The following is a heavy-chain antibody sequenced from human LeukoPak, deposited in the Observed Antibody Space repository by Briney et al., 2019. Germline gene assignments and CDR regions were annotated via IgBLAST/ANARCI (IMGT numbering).Heavy chain of an antibody. Sequence: PSETLSLTCTVSGGSISSSSYYWGWIRQPPGKGLEWIGSIYYSGSTYYNPSLKSRVTISVDTSKNQFSLKLSSVTAADTAVYYCARGQLERRGGWFDPWGQGTLVTVSS. D-gene: IGHD1-1*01. J-gene: IGHJ5*02. CDR3: ARGQLERRGGWFDP. V-gene: IGHV4-39*07. CDR2: IYYSGST. CDR1: GGSISSSSYY.